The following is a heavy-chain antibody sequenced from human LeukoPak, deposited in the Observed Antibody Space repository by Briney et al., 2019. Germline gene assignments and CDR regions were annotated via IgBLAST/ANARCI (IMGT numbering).Heavy chain of an antibody. V-gene: IGHV4-34*01. CDR1: GGSFSGYY. CDR3: ARGGGSGSGSPTPLYY. CDR2: INHSGST. D-gene: IGHD6-19*01. J-gene: IGHJ4*02. Sequence: SETLSLTCAVYGGSFSGYYWSWIRQPPGKGLEWIGEINHSGSTNYNPSLKSRVTILVDTSKNQFSLKLSSVTAADTAVYYCARGGGSGSGSPTPLYYWGQGTLVTVSS.